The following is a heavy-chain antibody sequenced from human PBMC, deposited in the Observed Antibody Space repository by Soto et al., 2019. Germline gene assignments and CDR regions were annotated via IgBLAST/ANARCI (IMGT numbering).Heavy chain of an antibody. D-gene: IGHD5-12*01. V-gene: IGHV4-34*01. CDR1: GGSFSGYY. J-gene: IGHJ4*02. Sequence: QVQLQQWGAGLLKPSETLSLTCAVYGGSFSGYYWSWIRQPPGKGLEWIGEINHSGSTNYNPSLKNRVTISVDTSKNQFSLKLSSVTAADTAVYYCARAARYSGYEESIAAAVYFDYWGQGTLVTVSS. CDR2: INHSGST. CDR3: ARAARYSGYEESIAAAVYFDY.